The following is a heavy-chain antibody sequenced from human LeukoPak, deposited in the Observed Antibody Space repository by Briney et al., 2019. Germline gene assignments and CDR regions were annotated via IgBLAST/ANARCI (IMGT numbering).Heavy chain of an antibody. V-gene: IGHV3-21*01. Sequence: NPGGSLRLSCAASGFTFSSYSMNWVRQAPRKGLEWVSSISSSSSYIYYADSVKGRFTISRDNAKSSLYLQMNSLRAEDTAVYYCARAGQAWNFDYFDYWGQGTLVTVSS. CDR2: ISSSSSYI. CDR1: GFTFSSYS. D-gene: IGHD1-7*01. CDR3: ARAGQAWNFDYFDY. J-gene: IGHJ4*02.